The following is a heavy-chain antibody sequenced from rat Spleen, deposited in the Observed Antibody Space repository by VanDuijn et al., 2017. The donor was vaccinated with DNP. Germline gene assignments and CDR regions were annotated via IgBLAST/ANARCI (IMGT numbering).Heavy chain of an antibody. CDR2: ISSDGSNT. V-gene: IGHV5-25*01. Sequence: EVQLVESGGGLVQPGRSMKLSCAISGFTFSNYDMAWVRQAPKKGLECVATISSDGSNTYYRDSVKGRFTISRDNAKDTLYLQGDSLRSEDTATYYCVRPRGYSSYGFAYWGQGTLVTVSS. CDR3: VRPRGYSSYGFAY. CDR1: GFTFSNYD. D-gene: IGHD1-2*01. J-gene: IGHJ3*01.